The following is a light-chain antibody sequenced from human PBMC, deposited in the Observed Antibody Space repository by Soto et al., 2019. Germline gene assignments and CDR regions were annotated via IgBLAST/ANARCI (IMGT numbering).Light chain of an antibody. CDR1: QSISSY. V-gene: IGKV1-5*01. Sequence: DIQMTQSPSSLSASVGDRVTITCRASQSISSYLNWYQQKPGKAPKLLIYDASSLESGAPSRFSGSGSGTEFTLTISSLQPDDFATYYCQHYNSYSEAFGQGTKVDIK. CDR3: QHYNSYSEA. CDR2: DAS. J-gene: IGKJ1*01.